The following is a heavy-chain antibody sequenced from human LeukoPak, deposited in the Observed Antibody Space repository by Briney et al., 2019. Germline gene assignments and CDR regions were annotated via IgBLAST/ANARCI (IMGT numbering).Heavy chain of an antibody. Sequence: PSETLSLTCTVSGGSISSGGYYWSWIRQHPGKGLEWIGYIYYSGSTYYNPSLKSRVTISVDTSKNQFPLKLSSVTAADTAVYYCAREMEYCSSTSCSVYGAFDIWGQGTMVTVSS. CDR1: GGSISSGGYY. D-gene: IGHD2-2*01. CDR3: AREMEYCSSTSCSVYGAFDI. J-gene: IGHJ3*02. CDR2: IYYSGST. V-gene: IGHV4-31*03.